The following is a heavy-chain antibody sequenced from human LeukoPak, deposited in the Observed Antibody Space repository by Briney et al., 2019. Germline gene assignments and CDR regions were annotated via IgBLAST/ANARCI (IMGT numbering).Heavy chain of an antibody. CDR2: IYYNGIT. D-gene: IGHD3-10*01. CDR1: GGSISSYY. J-gene: IGHJ3*02. V-gene: IGHV4-59*08. Sequence: SETLSLTCTVSGGSISSYYWSWIRQPPGKGLEWIGYIYYNGITNYNPSLKSRLTISVDTSKHQISLKLTSVTAADTAVYYCARRNNYYDSGSHYNDAFDIWGPGTMVTVSS. CDR3: ARRNNYYDSGSHYNDAFDI.